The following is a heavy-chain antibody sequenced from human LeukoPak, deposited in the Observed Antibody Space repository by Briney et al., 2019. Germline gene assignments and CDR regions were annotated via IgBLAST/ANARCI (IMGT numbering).Heavy chain of an antibody. D-gene: IGHD3-10*01. CDR3: VGLGENY. J-gene: IGHJ4*02. Sequence: GGSLRLSCAASGFTFRRYWMSWARQASGKGLEWVANIKQDGSEKYYVDSVKGRFTISRDNAKNSLYLQMNSLRAEDTAVYYCVGLGENYWGRGTLVTVSS. CDR2: IKQDGSEK. CDR1: GFTFRRYW. V-gene: IGHV3-7*02.